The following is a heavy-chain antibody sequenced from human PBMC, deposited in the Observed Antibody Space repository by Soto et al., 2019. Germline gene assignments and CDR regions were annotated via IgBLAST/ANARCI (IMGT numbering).Heavy chain of an antibody. Sequence: SETLSLTCSVSGGSISSYFLHWIRQAPGKGLEWIGYMYFNESTNYNPSLKSRVTISLDTSKSLFSLKLNSLRADDSATYYCVRDRIIAVAGVPFGYWGQGAPVTVSS. CDR3: VRDRIIAVAGVPFGY. D-gene: IGHD6-19*01. J-gene: IGHJ4*02. V-gene: IGHV4-59*12. CDR1: GGSISSYF. CDR2: MYFNEST.